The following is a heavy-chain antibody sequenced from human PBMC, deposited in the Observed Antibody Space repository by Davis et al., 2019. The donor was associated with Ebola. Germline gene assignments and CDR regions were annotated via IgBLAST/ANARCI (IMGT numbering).Heavy chain of an antibody. V-gene: IGHV1-2*06. CDR3: ARGALLWFGETHYYYGMDV. Sequence: AASVKVSCKASGYTFTGYYMHWVRQAPGQGLEWMGRINPNSGGTNYAQKFQGRVTMTRDTSISTAYMELSRLRSDDTAVYYCARGALLWFGETHYYYGMDVWGKGTTVTVSS. D-gene: IGHD3-10*01. CDR1: GYTFTGYY. J-gene: IGHJ6*04. CDR2: INPNSGGT.